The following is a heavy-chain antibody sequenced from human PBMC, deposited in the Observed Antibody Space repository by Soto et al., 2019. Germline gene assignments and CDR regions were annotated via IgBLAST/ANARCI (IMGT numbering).Heavy chain of an antibody. CDR2: IYPGDSDT. J-gene: IGHJ4*02. D-gene: IGHD3-10*01. V-gene: IGHV5-51*01. Sequence: PGESLKISCKGSGYSFTSYWIGWVRQMPGKGLEWMGIIYPGDSDTRYSPSFQGQVTISADKSISTAYLQWSSLKASDTAMYYCARRKGDITMVRGDPPGPDYFDYRGQRTLVTVSS. CDR3: ARRKGDITMVRGDPPGPDYFDY. CDR1: GYSFTSYW.